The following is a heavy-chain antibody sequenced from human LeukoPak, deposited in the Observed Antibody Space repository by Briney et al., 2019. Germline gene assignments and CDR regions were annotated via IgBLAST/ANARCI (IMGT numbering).Heavy chain of an antibody. CDR2: ISSSSYI. Sequence: PGGSLRLSCAASGFTFSSYSMNWVRQAPGKGLEWVSSISSSSYIYYADSVKGRFTISRDNAKNSLYLQMNSLRAEDTAVYYCARRRGEPDAFDIWGQGTMVTVSS. CDR3: ARRRGEPDAFDI. V-gene: IGHV3-21*01. CDR1: GFTFSSYS. D-gene: IGHD3-16*01. J-gene: IGHJ3*02.